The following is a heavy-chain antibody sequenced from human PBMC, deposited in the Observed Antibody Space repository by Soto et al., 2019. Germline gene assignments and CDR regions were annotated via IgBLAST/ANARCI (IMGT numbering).Heavy chain of an antibody. D-gene: IGHD2-21*02. CDR3: ARIVTVVKSFHYWYFDL. V-gene: IGHV1-69*12. CDR1: GGTFSSYA. Sequence: QVQLVQSGAEVKKPGSSVKVSCKASGGTFSSYAISWVRQAPGQGLEWMGGIIPIFGTTNYAQKFQGRVTITADESTSTAYMELSSLRSEYTAMYYCARIVTVVKSFHYWYFDLWGRGTLVTVSS. CDR2: IIPIFGTT. J-gene: IGHJ2*01.